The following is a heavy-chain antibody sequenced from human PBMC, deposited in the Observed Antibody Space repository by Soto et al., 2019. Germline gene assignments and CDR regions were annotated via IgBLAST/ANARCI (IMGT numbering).Heavy chain of an antibody. CDR1: GFTFRNYA. D-gene: IGHD1-26*01. J-gene: IGHJ5*02. V-gene: IGHV3-23*01. CDR2: ISSNGGSA. CDR3: AKNQGVELVPLATVDWFDP. Sequence: RLSCAAAGFTFRNYAMNWVRQAPGKGLELVSSISSNGGSAYYADSVKGRFTISRDNSKSTVYLELNNLSAEDTAVYHCAKNQGVELVPLATVDWFDPWGQGSVVTVSS.